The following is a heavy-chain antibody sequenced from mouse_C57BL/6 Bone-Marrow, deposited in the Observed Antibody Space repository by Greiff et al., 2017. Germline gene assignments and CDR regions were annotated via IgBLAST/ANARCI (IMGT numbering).Heavy chain of an antibody. D-gene: IGHD1-1*01. Sequence: VQLQQSGAELVRPGASVKLSCTASGFNIKDDYMHWVKQRPEQGLEWIGWIDPENGDTEYASKFQGKATITAATSSNTAYLKLSSLTSEDTAVYYCIHYCGSSNGAYWGQGTLVTVSA. V-gene: IGHV14-4*01. CDR3: IHYCGSSNGAY. J-gene: IGHJ3*01. CDR2: IDPENGDT. CDR1: GFNIKDDY.